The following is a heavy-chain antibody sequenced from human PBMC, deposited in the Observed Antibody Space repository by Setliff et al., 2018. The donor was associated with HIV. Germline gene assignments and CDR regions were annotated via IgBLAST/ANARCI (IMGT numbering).Heavy chain of an antibody. V-gene: IGHV3-23*01. CDR1: GFTFSSYS. CDR3: AKSLLVAGNDY. D-gene: IGHD2-8*02. CDR2: ISSGGGIM. Sequence: GESLKISCAASGFTFSSYSMNWVRQAPGKGLEWVSAISSGGGIMFYADSVKGRFTISRDNSKNTLYLQMISLRADDTAVYYCAKSLLVAGNDYWGQGTLVTVSS. J-gene: IGHJ4*02.